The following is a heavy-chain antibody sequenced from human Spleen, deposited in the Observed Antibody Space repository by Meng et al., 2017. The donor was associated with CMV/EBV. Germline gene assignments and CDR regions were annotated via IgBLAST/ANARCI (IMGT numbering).Heavy chain of an antibody. CDR2: IHYSGST. CDR1: GGSLSSGGYF. V-gene: IGHV4-31*02. D-gene: IGHD1-7*01. Sequence: VSGGSLSSGGYFWSWLRQHPGKGLEWIGYIHYSGSTYYNPSLTSRVSMSLDTSKTHFSLKLSSVTAADTAVYYCARELELIPYFDYWGQGTLVTVSS. J-gene: IGHJ4*02. CDR3: ARELELIPYFDY.